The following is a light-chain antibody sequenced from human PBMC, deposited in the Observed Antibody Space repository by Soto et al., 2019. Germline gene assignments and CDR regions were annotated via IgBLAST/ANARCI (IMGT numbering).Light chain of an antibody. CDR2: GAS. Sequence: DIQMTQSPSSVSASVGDRVTLTCRASQGINSWLAWYQQKPGKAPKLLIYGASSLQSGVPSRFSASGSGTDFTLTISSLQPEDLATYYCQQANSFPPWTFGQGTKVEIK. CDR1: QGINSW. CDR3: QQANSFPPWT. V-gene: IGKV1-12*01. J-gene: IGKJ1*01.